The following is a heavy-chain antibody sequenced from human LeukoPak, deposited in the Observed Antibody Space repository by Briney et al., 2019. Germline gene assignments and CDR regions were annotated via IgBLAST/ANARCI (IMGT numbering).Heavy chain of an antibody. D-gene: IGHD6-19*01. Sequence: PGGPLRLSCAASGFTVSSNYMSWVRQAPGKGLEWVSVIYSGGSTYYADSVKGRFTISRDNSKNTLYLQMNSLRAEDTAVYYCARDKWGAVAGLDYWGQGTLVTVSS. J-gene: IGHJ4*02. V-gene: IGHV3-53*01. CDR1: GFTVSSNY. CDR2: IYSGGST. CDR3: ARDKWGAVAGLDY.